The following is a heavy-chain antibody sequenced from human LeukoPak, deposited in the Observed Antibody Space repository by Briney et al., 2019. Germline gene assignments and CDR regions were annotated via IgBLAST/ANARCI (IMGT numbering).Heavy chain of an antibody. CDR2: ISAYNGNT. D-gene: IGHD2-2*01. CDR3: ARAQGCSSTSCYALTDMDV. V-gene: IGHV1-18*01. Sequence: ASVKVSCKASGYTFTSYGISWVRQAPGQGLEWMGWISAYNGNTNYAQKLQGRVTMTTDTSTSTADMELRSLRADDTAVYYCARAQGCSSTSCYALTDMDVWGKGTTVTVSS. CDR1: GYTFTSYG. J-gene: IGHJ6*03.